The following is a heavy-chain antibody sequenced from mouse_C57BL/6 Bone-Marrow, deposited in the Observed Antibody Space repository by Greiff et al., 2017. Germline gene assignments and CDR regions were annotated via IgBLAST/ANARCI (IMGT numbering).Heavy chain of an antibody. Sequence: EVQLQQSGPGLVKPSQSLSLTCSVTGYSITSGYYWNWIRQFPGNKLEWMGYISYDGSNNYNPSLKNRISITRDTSKNQFFLKLNSVTTEDTATYYCARAPYYYGRFAYWGQGTLVTVSA. CDR2: ISYDGSN. J-gene: IGHJ3*01. CDR1: GYSITSGYY. D-gene: IGHD1-1*01. V-gene: IGHV3-6*01. CDR3: ARAPYYYGRFAY.